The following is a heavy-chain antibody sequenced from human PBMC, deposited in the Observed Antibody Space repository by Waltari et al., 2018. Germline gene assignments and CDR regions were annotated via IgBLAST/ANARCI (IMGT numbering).Heavy chain of an antibody. CDR2: IYYSGST. CDR1: CSSIIGSS. CDR3: AIGYSSGWYYAFDI. V-gene: IGHV4-59*01. J-gene: IGHJ3*02. D-gene: IGHD6-19*01. Sequence: QLQLQESVPGLVKPWETLSLTCPAPCSSIIGSSWSWIRQPPGKGLEWLGYIYYSGSTTYNPSLKSRVTISVDTSKNQFSLKLSSVTAADTAVYYCAIGYSSGWYYAFDIWGQGTMVTVSS.